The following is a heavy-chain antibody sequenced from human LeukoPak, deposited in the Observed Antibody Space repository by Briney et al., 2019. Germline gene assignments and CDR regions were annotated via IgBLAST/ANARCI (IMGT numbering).Heavy chain of an antibody. V-gene: IGHV4-61*02. CDR2: IYTSGST. Sequence: SQTLSLTCTVSGGSISSGSYYWSWIRQPAGKGLEWIGRIYTSGSTNYNPSLKSRVTISVDTSKNQFSLKLSSVTAADTAVYYCARGWNSSGWSRYYYYMDVWGKGTTVTVSS. CDR1: GGSISSGSYY. D-gene: IGHD6-19*01. CDR3: ARGWNSSGWSRYYYYMDV. J-gene: IGHJ6*03.